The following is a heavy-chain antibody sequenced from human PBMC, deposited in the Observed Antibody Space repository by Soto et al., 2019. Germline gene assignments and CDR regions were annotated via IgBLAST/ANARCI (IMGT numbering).Heavy chain of an antibody. V-gene: IGHV4-34*01. Sequence: QVQLQQWGAGLLKPSETLSLTCAVYGGSFSGYQWSWIRQTPGKGLEWIGGINDSGGINYNPSLKGRITILVDSPKKQISLRLSSVTAADTAVYYCARGLILWFGELSRRGGYYYYMDVWGKGTTVTVSS. CDR3: ARGLILWFGELSRRGGYYYYMDV. D-gene: IGHD3-10*01. J-gene: IGHJ6*03. CDR1: GGSFSGYQ. CDR2: INDSGGI.